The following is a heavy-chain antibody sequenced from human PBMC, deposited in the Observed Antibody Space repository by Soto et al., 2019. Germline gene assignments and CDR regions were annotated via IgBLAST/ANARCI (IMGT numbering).Heavy chain of an antibody. J-gene: IGHJ3*02. CDR1: GFTFSNYG. D-gene: IGHD2-8*01. V-gene: IGHV3-33*05. Sequence: QVQLVESGGGVVQPGRSLRLSCAASGFTFSNYGMHWVRQAPGKGLEWLAVIINDGSDEKYGDSVKGRVTISRDNSKNTLYLQINSPRVEDTAVYYCARDDDRPDNGLDMWGQGTVVTVSS. CDR2: IINDGSDE. CDR3: ARDDDRPDNGLDM.